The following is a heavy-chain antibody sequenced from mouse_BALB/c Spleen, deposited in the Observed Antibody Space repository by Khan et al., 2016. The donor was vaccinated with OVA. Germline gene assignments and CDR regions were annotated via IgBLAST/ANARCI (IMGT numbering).Heavy chain of an antibody. CDR3: ARTPYFSYAMDN. J-gene: IGHJ4*01. D-gene: IGHD2-10*01. Sequence: QIQLVQSGPELKKPGETVKISCKASGHTFTNFGMNWVKQAPGKGLKWMGWINTYTGEPTYADDFNGRFAFSLEASASTAYLQINNLTNEDPATYFCARTPYFSYAMDNWGQGTSVTVSS. CDR1: GHTFTNFG. V-gene: IGHV9-3-1*01. CDR2: INTYTGEP.